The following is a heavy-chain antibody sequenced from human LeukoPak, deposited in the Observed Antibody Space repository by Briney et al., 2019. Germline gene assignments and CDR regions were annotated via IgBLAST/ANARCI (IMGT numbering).Heavy chain of an antibody. V-gene: IGHV4-34*01. J-gene: IGHJ4*02. D-gene: IGHD7-27*01. CDR1: GGSFSGYY. Sequence: ASETLSLTCAVYGGSFSGYYWSWIRQPPGKGLEWIGEINHSGSTSYNPSLKSRVTKSVDTSKNPFSLKLRPVTPADTAVYYYAKGFRGDNFYYWGQGTLVTVSS. CDR3: AKGFRGDNFYY. CDR2: INHSGST.